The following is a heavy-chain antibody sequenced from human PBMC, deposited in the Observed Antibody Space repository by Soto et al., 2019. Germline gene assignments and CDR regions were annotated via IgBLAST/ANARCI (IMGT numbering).Heavy chain of an antibody. D-gene: IGHD6-19*01. CDR1: GFTFSSYG. CDR2: ISYDGSNK. J-gene: IGHJ4*02. V-gene: IGHV3-30*18. Sequence: QVQLVESGGGVVQPGRSLRLSCAASGFTFSSYGMHWVRQAPGKGLEWVAVISYDGSNKYYADSVKGRFTISRDNSKNTLYLQMNSLRAEDTAVYYCAKASTAVAPFDYWGQGTLVTVSS. CDR3: AKASTAVAPFDY.